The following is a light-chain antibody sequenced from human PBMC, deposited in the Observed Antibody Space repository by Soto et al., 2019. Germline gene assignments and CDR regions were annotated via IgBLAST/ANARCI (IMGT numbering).Light chain of an antibody. CDR2: AAV. J-gene: IGKJ1*01. V-gene: IGKV1-39*01. Sequence: DIQMTQSPFSLSASVGDRVTITCRASQSISSYLNWYQQKPGKPPKLLIYAAVSLQSGIPSRFSAYGSGTDFTLTISSLQPEDFATYYCQQTYSSPQWTFGLGTKVEIK. CDR1: QSISSY. CDR3: QQTYSSPQWT.